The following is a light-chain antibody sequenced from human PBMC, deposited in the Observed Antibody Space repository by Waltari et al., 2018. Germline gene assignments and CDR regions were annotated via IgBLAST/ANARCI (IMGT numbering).Light chain of an antibody. CDR2: EIN. CDR3: SSYAGSNRVI. J-gene: IGLJ2*01. CDR1: SSDVGGYDY. V-gene: IGLV2-8*01. Sequence: QSALTQPPSASGSPGQSVTISCTGTSSDVGGYDYVPLYQPAPAKAPQPMIYEINKRPPGVRKLFAGSRSGNTASLTVSGLRPEDEADYYCSSYAGSNRVIFGGGTKLTVL.